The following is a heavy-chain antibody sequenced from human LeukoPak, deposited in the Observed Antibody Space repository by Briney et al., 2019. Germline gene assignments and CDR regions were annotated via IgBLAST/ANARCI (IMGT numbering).Heavy chain of an antibody. D-gene: IGHD1-1*01. J-gene: IGHJ4*02. CDR3: ARDSIQLWPNAIDF. V-gene: IGHV3-48*01. CDR2: ISSSSINI. CDR1: GFTFSGYS. Sequence: GGSLRLSCATSGFTFSGYSMNWVRQAPGKGLEWISYISSSSINIHYGDSVKGRFTISRDNAENSLYLQMNNLRAEDTAVYYCARDSIQLWPNAIDFWGQGTLVTVSS.